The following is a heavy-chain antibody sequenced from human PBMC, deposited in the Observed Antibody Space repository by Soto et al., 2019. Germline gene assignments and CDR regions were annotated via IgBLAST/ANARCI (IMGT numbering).Heavy chain of an antibody. Sequence: GGSLRLSCTGSGFTFSYYWIHWVRQVPGKGLEWLSRIDTDGGNTDYADSVRGRFDISRDNAKNTVYLHMNSLRAEDTAVYYCVSLPSSRLLEWSLYGPFDLWGLGTLVTVSS. CDR1: GFTFSYYW. J-gene: IGHJ3*01. V-gene: IGHV3-74*01. CDR2: IDTDGGNT. D-gene: IGHD3-3*01. CDR3: VSLPSSRLLEWSLYGPFDL.